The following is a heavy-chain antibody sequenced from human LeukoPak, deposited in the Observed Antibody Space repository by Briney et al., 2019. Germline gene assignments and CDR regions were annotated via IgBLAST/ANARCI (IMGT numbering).Heavy chain of an antibody. CDR2: INHSGST. CDR3: ARGRRWLQVIDY. D-gene: IGHD5-24*01. V-gene: IGHV4-34*01. CDR1: GGSFWGNS. Sequence: SETLSLTCADHGGSFWGNSWSSVRQPPRKGREWVGEINHSGSTNYNPSLKSRVTISVDTSKNQFSLKLSSVTAADTAVYYCARGRRWLQVIDYWGQGTLVTVSS. J-gene: IGHJ4*02.